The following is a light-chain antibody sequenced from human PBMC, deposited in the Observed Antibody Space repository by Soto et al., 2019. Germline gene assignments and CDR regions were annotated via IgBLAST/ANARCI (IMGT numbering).Light chain of an antibody. Sequence: EIVITQAPATLSVSPGERATLSCRASPSVSSNLAWYQQKPGQAPRLLIYGASTRATGIPARFSGSRSGTEFTLTISSLQSEDFAVYYCQQYNNWPYTFGQGTKLEIK. CDR1: PSVSSN. V-gene: IGKV3-15*01. CDR3: QQYNNWPYT. J-gene: IGKJ2*01. CDR2: GAS.